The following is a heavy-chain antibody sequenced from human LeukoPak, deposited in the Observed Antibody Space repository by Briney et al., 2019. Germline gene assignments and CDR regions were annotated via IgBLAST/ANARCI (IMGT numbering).Heavy chain of an antibody. V-gene: IGHV4-39*07. CDR1: GGSIISSSYY. Sequence: SETLSLTCTVSGGSIISSSYYWGWIRQPPGKGLEWIGDIYYSGSTYYNPSLKSRVTISVDTSKNQFSLKLTSVTAADTAVYYCARRGYNCEIDYWGQGTLVTVSS. CDR3: ARRGYNCEIDY. D-gene: IGHD5-18*01. J-gene: IGHJ4*02. CDR2: IYYSGST.